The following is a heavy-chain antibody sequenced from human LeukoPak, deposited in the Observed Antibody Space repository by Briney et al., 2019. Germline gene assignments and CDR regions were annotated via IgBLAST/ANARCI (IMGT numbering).Heavy chain of an antibody. Sequence: PSETLSLTCTVSGGSISSSNWWSWVRQPPGKWLEWIGEIYHSGRTNYNPSLKSRVTISVDKSKNQFSLKMSSVTAADTAVYYCARPTRDAFDIWGQGTMFTVSS. CDR3: ARPTRDAFDI. J-gene: IGHJ3*02. CDR2: IYHSGRT. CDR1: GGSISSSNW. V-gene: IGHV4-4*02.